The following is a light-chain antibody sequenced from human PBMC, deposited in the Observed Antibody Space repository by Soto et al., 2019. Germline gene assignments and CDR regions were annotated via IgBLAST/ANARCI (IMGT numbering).Light chain of an antibody. CDR2: DAS. CDR3: QQFNTWPPVT. V-gene: IGKV3D-15*01. J-gene: IGKJ4*01. CDR1: QSVITI. Sequence: EIVLTQSPGTLSLSPGERATLSCRSSQSVITILAWYQQKPGQAPRLLIYDASNRATGIPARFSGSGSGTDFNLTISSLQSEDFAVYYCQQFNTWPPVTFGGGTKVDIK.